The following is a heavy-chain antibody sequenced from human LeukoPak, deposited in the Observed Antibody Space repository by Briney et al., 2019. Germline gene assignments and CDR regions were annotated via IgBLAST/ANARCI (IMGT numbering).Heavy chain of an antibody. CDR3: AREEVAVAGSFDY. Sequence: SQTLSLTCAISGDSVSSNSAAWSWIRQSPSRGLEWLGRTYYRSKWYNDYAVSVKSRITINPDTSKNQFSLQLNSVTPEDTAVYYCAREEVAVAGSFDYWGQGTLVTVSS. J-gene: IGHJ4*02. CDR1: GDSVSSNSAA. CDR2: TYYRSKWYN. D-gene: IGHD6-19*01. V-gene: IGHV6-1*01.